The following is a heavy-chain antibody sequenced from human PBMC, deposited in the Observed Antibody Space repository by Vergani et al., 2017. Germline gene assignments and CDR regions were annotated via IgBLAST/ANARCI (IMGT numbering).Heavy chain of an antibody. Sequence: QITLKESGPTLVKPTQTLTLTCTFSGFSLSTSGVGVGWIRQPPGKALEWLALIYWDDDKRYSPSLKSRLTITKDTSKNQVVLTMTNMDPVDTATYYCARIPPPGYSYGHFDYWGQGTLVTVSS. V-gene: IGHV2-5*02. CDR1: GFSLSTSGVG. CDR2: IYWDDDK. D-gene: IGHD5-18*01. J-gene: IGHJ4*02. CDR3: ARIPPPGYSYGHFDY.